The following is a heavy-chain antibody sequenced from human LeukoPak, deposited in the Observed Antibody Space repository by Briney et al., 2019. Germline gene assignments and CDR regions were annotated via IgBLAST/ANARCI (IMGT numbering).Heavy chain of an antibody. CDR3: ARYLSSGLDY. CDR2: VYYTGSI. CDR1: GGSISSYY. Sequence: SETLSLTCTVSGGSISSYYWTWIRQAPGKGLEWIGNVYYTGSISYNPSLKSRVTISVDASKNHFSLRLTSVTAADTAVYYCARYLSSGLDYWGQGTLVTVSS. J-gene: IGHJ4*02. V-gene: IGHV4-59*01. D-gene: IGHD3-22*01.